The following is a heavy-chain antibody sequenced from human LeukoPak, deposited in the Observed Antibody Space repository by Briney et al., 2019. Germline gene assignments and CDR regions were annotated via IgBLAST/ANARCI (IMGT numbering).Heavy chain of an antibody. J-gene: IGHJ4*02. Sequence: GGSLRLSCAASGFTFDNYGMHWVRQAPGKGLEWVAVISDDGSNKYYADSVKGRFTISRDNSKNTLYLQMNSLRAEDTAVYYCARDRAPSIFGVVSPLDYWGQGTLVTVSS. CDR1: GFTFDNYG. CDR3: ARDRAPSIFGVVSPLDY. CDR2: ISDDGSNK. V-gene: IGHV3-30*03. D-gene: IGHD3-3*01.